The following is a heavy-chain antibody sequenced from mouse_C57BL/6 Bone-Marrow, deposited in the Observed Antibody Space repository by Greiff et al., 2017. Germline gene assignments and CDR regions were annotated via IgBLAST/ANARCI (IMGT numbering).Heavy chain of an antibody. J-gene: IGHJ3*01. CDR3: ARLDSNYTWFAY. V-gene: IGHV1-69*01. D-gene: IGHD2-5*01. Sequence: QVQLQQSGAELVMPGASVKLSCKASGYTFTSYWMHWVKQRPGQGLEWIGEIDPSDSYTNYNQKFKGKSTLTVDKSSSTAYMQLSSLTSEDSAVYYCARLDSNYTWFAYWGQGTLVTVSA. CDR2: IDPSDSYT. CDR1: GYTFTSYW.